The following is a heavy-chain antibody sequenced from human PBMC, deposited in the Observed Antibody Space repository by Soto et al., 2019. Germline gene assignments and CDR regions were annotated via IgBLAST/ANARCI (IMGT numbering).Heavy chain of an antibody. CDR2: TSYDGSIN. CDR1: GFSFGSYE. Sequence: PGGSLRLSCAGSGFSFGSYEMHWVRQAPGKGLEWVTFTSYDGSINYYADSVKGRFTMSRDNSKNTLYLQMNSLRAEDTAVYYCAKDRLDFDYWGQGTLVTVSS. J-gene: IGHJ4*02. CDR3: AKDRLDFDY. D-gene: IGHD3-22*01. V-gene: IGHV3-30*04.